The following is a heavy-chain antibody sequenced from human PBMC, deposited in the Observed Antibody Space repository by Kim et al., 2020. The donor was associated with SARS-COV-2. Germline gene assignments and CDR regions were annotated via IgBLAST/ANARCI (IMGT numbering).Heavy chain of an antibody. J-gene: IGHJ5*02. Sequence: SETLSLTCAVYGGSFSGYYWSWIRQPPVKGLEWIGEINHSGSTNYNPSLKSRVTISVDTSKNQFSLKLSSVTAADTAVYYCARVTMIVKFDPWGQGTLVTVSS. V-gene: IGHV4-34*01. CDR3: ARVTMIVKFDP. CDR2: INHSGST. D-gene: IGHD3-22*01. CDR1: GGSFSGYY.